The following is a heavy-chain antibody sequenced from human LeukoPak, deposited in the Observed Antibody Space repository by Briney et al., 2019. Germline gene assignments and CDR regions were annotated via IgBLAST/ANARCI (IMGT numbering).Heavy chain of an antibody. D-gene: IGHD3-10*01. CDR3: ARDRGGILWFGESPTMDV. CDR1: GYTFTSYD. J-gene: IGHJ6*02. CDR2: MNPNSGNT. Sequence: EASVKVSCKASGYTFTSYDINWVRQATGQGLEWMGWMNPNSGNTGYAQKFQGWATMTRDTSISTAYMELSRLRSDDTAVYYCARDRGGILWFGESPTMDVWGQGTTVTVSS. V-gene: IGHV1-8*01.